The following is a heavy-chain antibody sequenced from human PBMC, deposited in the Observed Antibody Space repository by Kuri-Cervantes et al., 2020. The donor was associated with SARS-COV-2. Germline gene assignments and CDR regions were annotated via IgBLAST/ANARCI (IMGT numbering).Heavy chain of an antibody. Sequence: GGSLRLSCAASGFTFSSYEMNWVRQAPGKGLEWVSYISSSGSTIYYADSVKGRFTISRDNAKNSLYLQVNSLRAEDTAVYYCARDLSQGLLRNWGQGTLVTVSS. CDR1: GFTFSSYE. V-gene: IGHV3-48*03. D-gene: IGHD1-26*01. CDR3: ARDLSQGLLRN. CDR2: ISSSGSTI. J-gene: IGHJ4*02.